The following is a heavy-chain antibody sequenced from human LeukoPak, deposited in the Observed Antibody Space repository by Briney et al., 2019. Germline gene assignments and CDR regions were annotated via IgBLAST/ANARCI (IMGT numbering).Heavy chain of an antibody. V-gene: IGHV3-30*04. CDR3: ARQHIAVAGTSDY. J-gene: IGHJ4*02. CDR2: ISYDEYNT. CDR1: GFTFSYYA. Sequence: PGGSLRLSCAASGFTFSYYAMHWVRQAPGKGLEWVAVISYDEYNTYYAGSVKGRFTISRDNSRNTLYLQMNSLRAEDTAVYYCARQHIAVAGTSDYWGQGTLVTVSS. D-gene: IGHD6-19*01.